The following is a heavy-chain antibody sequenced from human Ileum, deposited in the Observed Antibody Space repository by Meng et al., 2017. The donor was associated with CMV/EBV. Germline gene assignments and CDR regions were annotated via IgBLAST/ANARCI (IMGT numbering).Heavy chain of an antibody. CDR1: GVTFSTHT. J-gene: IGHJ4*02. CDR2: IYEDGSRE. D-gene: IGHD6-19*01. Sequence: VVVCWGGLGPRVVYLSLPRTPSGVTFSTHTMTWVRQAQGKGLEWVGHIYEDGSRENHVDSVTGRFTISRDNARNSLYLQMNNLRTDETAVYYCVRDGWRNLLDYWGQGTLVTVSS. CDR3: VRDGWRNLLDY. V-gene: IGHV3-7*01.